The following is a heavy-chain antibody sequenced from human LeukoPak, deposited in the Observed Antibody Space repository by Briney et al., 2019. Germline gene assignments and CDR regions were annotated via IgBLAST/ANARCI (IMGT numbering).Heavy chain of an antibody. CDR1: GFTFSSYA. J-gene: IGHJ5*02. Sequence: GGSLRLSCAASGFTFSSYAMSWVRQAPGKGLEWVSLISDSGGGTYYADSVKGRFTISRDNSRNTLYLQMHSLRVEDTAVYYCATDRPYITSWYGCSTPWGQGTLVTVSS. CDR2: ISDSGGGT. D-gene: IGHD3-10*01. CDR3: ATDRPYITSWYGCSTP. V-gene: IGHV3-23*01.